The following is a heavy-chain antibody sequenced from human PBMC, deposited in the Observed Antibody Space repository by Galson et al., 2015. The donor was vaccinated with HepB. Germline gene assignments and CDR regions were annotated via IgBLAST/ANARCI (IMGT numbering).Heavy chain of an antibody. V-gene: IGHV4-59*01. D-gene: IGHD6-13*01. CDR2: IYYSGST. Sequence: APLSLTCTVSGGSISSYYWSWIRQPPGKGLEWIGYIYYSGSTNYNHSLKRRVTISVDTSKNTLSLKLSAVTAADTAVYYCARAGGIAAAGTNHRNWYFDLWGRGTLVIVSS. CDR3: ARAGGIAAAGTNHRNWYFDL. J-gene: IGHJ2*01. CDR1: GGSISSYY.